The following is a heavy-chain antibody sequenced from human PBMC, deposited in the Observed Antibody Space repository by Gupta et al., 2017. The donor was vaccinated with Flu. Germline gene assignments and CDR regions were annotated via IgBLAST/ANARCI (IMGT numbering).Heavy chain of an antibody. J-gene: IGHJ6*02. CDR2: INRESGAT. CDR3: ARERGPIPSNYYYGMDV. Sequence: GIEVMGWINRESGATISAEKFQGRVPVTRNRSMNTTNMERSRLRADDTAVYYCARERGPIPSNYYYGMDVWGQGTTVTVSS. D-gene: IGHD2-2*01. V-gene: IGHV1-2*02.